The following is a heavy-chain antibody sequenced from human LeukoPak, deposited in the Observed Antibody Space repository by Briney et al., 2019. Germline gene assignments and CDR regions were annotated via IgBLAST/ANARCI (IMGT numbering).Heavy chain of an antibody. CDR1: GFTFSSYS. CDR3: ARVGGYCSSTSCYSASYYYYYMDV. D-gene: IGHD2-2*02. V-gene: IGHV3-21*01. J-gene: IGHJ6*03. CDR2: ISSSSSYI. Sequence: GGSLRLSCAASGFTFSSYSMNWVRQAPGKGLEWVSSISSSSSYIYYADSVKGRFTISRDNAKNSLYLQMNSLRAEDTAVYYCARVGGYCSSTSCYSASYYYYYMDVWGKGTTVTISS.